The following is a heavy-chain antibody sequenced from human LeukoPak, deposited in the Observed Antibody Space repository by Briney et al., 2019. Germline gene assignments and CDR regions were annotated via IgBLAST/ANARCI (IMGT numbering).Heavy chain of an antibody. J-gene: IGHJ4*02. Sequence: GSLRLSCAVSGFTFSNYWMNWVRQAPGKGLEWVANINQDGSQKYYVESVKGRFTISRDSAKNSLYLQMNSLRAEDTAVYYCARDGSGSNYWGQGTLVTVSS. CDR2: INQDGSQK. D-gene: IGHD1-26*01. CDR3: ARDGSGSNY. V-gene: IGHV3-7*01. CDR1: GFTFSNYW.